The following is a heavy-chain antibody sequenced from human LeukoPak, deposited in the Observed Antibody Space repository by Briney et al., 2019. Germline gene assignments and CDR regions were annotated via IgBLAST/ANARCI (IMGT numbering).Heavy chain of an antibody. Sequence: GGSLRLSCAASGFTFSSYSMNWVRQAPGKGLEWVSSISSSSSYIYYADSVKGRFTISRDNAKNSLYLQMNSLRAEDTAVYYCARGIGYDFWLDPWGQGTLVTVSS. CDR3: ARGIGYDFWLDP. D-gene: IGHD5-12*01. CDR1: GFTFSSYS. CDR2: ISSSSSYI. J-gene: IGHJ5*02. V-gene: IGHV3-21*01.